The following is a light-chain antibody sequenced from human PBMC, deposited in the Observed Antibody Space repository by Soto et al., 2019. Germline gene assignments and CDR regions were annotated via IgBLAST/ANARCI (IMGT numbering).Light chain of an antibody. CDR1: QGIRND. CDR3: LQDYNYPLT. J-gene: IGKJ2*01. Sequence: AIQMSQSPSSLSASVGDRVTITYRASQGIRNDLGWYQQKPGKAPKLLIYAASSLQSGVPSRFSGSGSGTDFTLTISSLQPEDFATYYCLQDYNYPLTFGQGTKVDIK. CDR2: AAS. V-gene: IGKV1-6*01.